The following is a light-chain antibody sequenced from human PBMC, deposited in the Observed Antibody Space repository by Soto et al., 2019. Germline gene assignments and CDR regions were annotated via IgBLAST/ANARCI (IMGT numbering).Light chain of an antibody. J-gene: IGLJ3*02. CDR3: SSYTTSSTWV. CDR2: EVS. Sequence: QSALTQPASVSGSTGQSITISCTGTSSDVGGYNYVSWVSWYQQHPGKAPKLMIYEVSNRPSGVSNRFSGSKSGNTASLTISGLQAEDEADYYCSSYTTSSTWVFGGGTKVTVL. V-gene: IGLV2-14*01. CDR1: SSDVGGYNY.